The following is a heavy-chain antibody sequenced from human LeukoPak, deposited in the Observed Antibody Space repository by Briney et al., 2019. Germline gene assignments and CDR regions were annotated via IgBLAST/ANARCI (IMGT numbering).Heavy chain of an antibody. CDR3: ARHRYGGNAHFDS. J-gene: IGHJ4*02. CDR2: VYNSGRT. Sequence: SETLSFTCSVSGGSIRSYYWGCLRQPPGKGREWIGYVYNSGRTSSDYNPSLKSRVTISMDTTRKDFSLKLTSVTSAETAVYYCARHRYGGNAHFDSWGQRTLVTVSS. V-gene: IGHV4-59*01. CDR1: GGSIRSYY. D-gene: IGHD4-23*01.